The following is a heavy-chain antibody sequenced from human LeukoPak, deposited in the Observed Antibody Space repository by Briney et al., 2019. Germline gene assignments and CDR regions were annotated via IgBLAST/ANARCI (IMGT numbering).Heavy chain of an antibody. D-gene: IGHD3-3*01. CDR3: AADHYDFWSGYYGVENYFDY. CDR1: GYTFTSYD. CDR2: MNPNSGNT. J-gene: IGHJ4*02. V-gene: IGHV1-8*03. Sequence: ASVKVSCKASGYTFTSYDINWVRQATGQGLEWMGWMNPNSGNTGYAQKFQGRVTITADESTSTAYMELSSLRSEDTAVYYCAADHYDFWSGYYGVENYFDYWGQGTLVTVSS.